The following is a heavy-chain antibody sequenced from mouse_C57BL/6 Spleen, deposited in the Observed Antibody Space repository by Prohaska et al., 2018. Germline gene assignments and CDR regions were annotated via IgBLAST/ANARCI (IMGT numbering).Heavy chain of an antibody. D-gene: IGHD1-1*01. CDR3: ARGYYGSSSFDC. Sequence: EVQLQQSGPVLVKPGASVKMSCKASGYTFTDYYMNWVKQSHGKSLEWIGVINPYNGGTSYNQKFKGKATLTVDKSSSTAYMELNSLTSEDSAVYYCARGYYGSSSFDCWGQGTTLTVSS. CDR2: INPYNGGT. V-gene: IGHV1-19*01. J-gene: IGHJ2*01. CDR1: GYTFTDYY.